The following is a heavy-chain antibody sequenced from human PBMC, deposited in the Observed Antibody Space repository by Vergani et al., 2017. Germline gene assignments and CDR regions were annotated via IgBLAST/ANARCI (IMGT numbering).Heavy chain of an antibody. CDR2: IIPILGIA. V-gene: IGHV1-69*08. D-gene: IGHD5-24*01. CDR1: GGTFSSYT. Sequence: QVQLVQSGAEVKKPGSSVKVSCKASGGTFSSYTISWVRQAPGQGLEWMGRIIPILGIANYAQKFQGRVTITADKSTSTAYMELSSLRSEDTAVYYCARDRRDGYNSGLGYWGQGTLVTVSS. J-gene: IGHJ4*02. CDR3: ARDRRDGYNSGLGY.